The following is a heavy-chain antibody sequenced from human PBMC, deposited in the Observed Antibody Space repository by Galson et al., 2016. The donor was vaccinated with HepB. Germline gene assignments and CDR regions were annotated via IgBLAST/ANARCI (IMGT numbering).Heavy chain of an antibody. Sequence: SLRLSCAASGFTFSGYYMSWIRQAPGKGLEWVSYISSSSTTILYADSVKGRFTVSRDNAKNSLYLQMNNLKTEDTAVYYCTLNHAFDIWGQGTMVTVSS. CDR3: TLNHAFDI. CDR1: GFTFSGYY. V-gene: IGHV3-11*01. J-gene: IGHJ3*02. CDR2: ISSSSTTI.